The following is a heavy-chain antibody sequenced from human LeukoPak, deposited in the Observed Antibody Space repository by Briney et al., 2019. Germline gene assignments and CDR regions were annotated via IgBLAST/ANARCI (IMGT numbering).Heavy chain of an antibody. CDR3: ARAYCTNGVCLKFDP. CDR1: GVSTTNGIYY. Sequence: PSETLSLTCTVSGVSTTNGIYYWAWIRQPPGKGLEWIGSVHNVGSTYYNLSLRSRVTMSIDTSKNQFSLRLNSVTAADTAVYYCARAYCTNGVCLKFDPWGQGTLVTVSS. CDR2: VHNVGST. D-gene: IGHD2-8*01. J-gene: IGHJ5*02. V-gene: IGHV4-39*01.